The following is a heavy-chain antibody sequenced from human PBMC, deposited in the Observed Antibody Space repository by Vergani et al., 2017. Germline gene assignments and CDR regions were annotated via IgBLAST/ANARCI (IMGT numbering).Heavy chain of an antibody. Sequence: VQLVESGGGVVQPGRSLRLSCAASGFTFSSYGMHWVRQAPGKGLEWVAVIWYDGSNKYYADSVKGRFTISRDNSKNTLYLQMNSLRVEDTAVYYCARDPGACSGGSCYSWYFDLWGRGTLVTVSS. CDR3: ARDPGACSGGSCYSWYFDL. J-gene: IGHJ2*01. CDR1: GFTFSSYG. CDR2: IWYDGSNK. V-gene: IGHV3-33*01. D-gene: IGHD2-15*01.